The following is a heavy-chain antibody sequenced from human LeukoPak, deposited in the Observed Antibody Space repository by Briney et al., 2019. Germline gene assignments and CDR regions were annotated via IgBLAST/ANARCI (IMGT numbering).Heavy chain of an antibody. CDR2: LNPNTGVT. CDR1: GYTVTGYY. D-gene: IGHD1-26*01. Sequence: ASVKISCKASGYTVTGYYIHWVRQAPGQGLEGMGWLNPNTGVTNYPQKFQGRLTMTRDTSINTAYMDLSTLRSDDTAVYYCATAPGSYYHFDPWGQGNLGTVSS. V-gene: IGHV1-2*02. CDR3: ATAPGSYYHFDP. J-gene: IGHJ5*02.